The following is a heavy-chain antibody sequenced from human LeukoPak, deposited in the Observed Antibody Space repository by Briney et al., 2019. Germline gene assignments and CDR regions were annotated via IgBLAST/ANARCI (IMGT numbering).Heavy chain of an antibody. CDR3: AKGSSGGGGIGIFGVVIIWWYFDY. D-gene: IGHD3-3*01. J-gene: IGHJ4*02. V-gene: IGHV3-23*01. CDR1: GFTFSSYA. CDR2: ISGSGGST. Sequence: GGSLRLSCAASGFTFSSYAMSWVRQAPGKGLEWVSAISGSGGSTYYADSVKGRFTISRDNSRNTLYLQMNSLRAEDTAVYYCAKGSSGGGGIGIFGVVIIWWYFDYWGQGTLVTVSS.